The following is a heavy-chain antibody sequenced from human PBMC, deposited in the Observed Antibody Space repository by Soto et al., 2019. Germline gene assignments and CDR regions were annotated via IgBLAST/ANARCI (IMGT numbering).Heavy chain of an antibody. CDR1: GGSISSYY. V-gene: IGHV4-59*01. CDR2: IYYSGSD. Sequence: QVQLQESGPGLVKPSETLSLTCTVSGGSISSYYWSWIRQPPGKGLEWIGYIYYSGSDNYNPSLKSRVTISVDTSKHQFSLKLSSVTAADTAVYYCARNRGGYYDSSGYYFDYWGQGTLVTVSS. D-gene: IGHD3-22*01. CDR3: ARNRGGYYDSSGYYFDY. J-gene: IGHJ4*02.